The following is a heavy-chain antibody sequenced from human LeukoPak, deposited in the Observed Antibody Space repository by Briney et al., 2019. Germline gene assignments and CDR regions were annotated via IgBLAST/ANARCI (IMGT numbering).Heavy chain of an antibody. D-gene: IGHD3-10*01. CDR1: GATVNSNY. CDR2: IYSGGST. V-gene: IGHV3-66*01. CDR3: ARDFSGY. J-gene: IGHJ4*01. Sequence: GGSLRLSCVASGATVNSNYMSWVRQAPGKGLEWVSVIYSGGSTYYADSVEGRFTISRDISKNTLYLQMNDLRAEDTAVYYCARDFSGYWGQGTLVTVSS.